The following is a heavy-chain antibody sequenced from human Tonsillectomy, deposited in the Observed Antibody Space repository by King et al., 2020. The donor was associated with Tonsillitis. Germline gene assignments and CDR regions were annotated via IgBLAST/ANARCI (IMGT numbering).Heavy chain of an antibody. CDR1: GFTFRNYA. CDR3: AKDKVATMPRDAFDF. Sequence: VQLVESGGGLVQPGGSLRLSCAASGFTFRNYAMSWVRQAPGKGLEWVSAISGSGGSTYSEDSVKGRFTISSDNSKNTLYLQMNSLRVEDTAVYYCAKDKVATMPRDAFDFWGQGTMVTVSS. V-gene: IGHV3-23*04. D-gene: IGHD5-12*01. J-gene: IGHJ3*01. CDR2: ISGSGGST.